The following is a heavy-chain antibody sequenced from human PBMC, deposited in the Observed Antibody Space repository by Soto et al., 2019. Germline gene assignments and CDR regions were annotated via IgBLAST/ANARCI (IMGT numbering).Heavy chain of an antibody. J-gene: IGHJ5*02. D-gene: IGHD3-3*01. V-gene: IGHV3-7*01. CDR2: IKQDGSEK. CDR1: GFTFSSYW. CDR3: ARDQRFLEWLLASPYGHWFDP. Sequence: GGSLRLSCAASGFTFSSYWMSWVRQAPGKGLEWVANIKQDGSEKYYVDSGKGRFTISRDNAKNSLYLQMNSLRAEDTAVYYCARDQRFLEWLLASPYGHWFDPWGQGTLVTVSS.